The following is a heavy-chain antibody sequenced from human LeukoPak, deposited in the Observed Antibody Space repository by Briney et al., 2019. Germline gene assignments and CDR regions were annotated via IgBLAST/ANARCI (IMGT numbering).Heavy chain of an antibody. D-gene: IGHD2-8*01. CDR1: GYTFTGYY. V-gene: IGHV1-2*02. J-gene: IGHJ5*02. CDR3: ARAGYCTNGVCYELVDNWFDP. Sequence: ASVKVSCKASGYTFTGYYMHWVRQAPGQGLEWMGWINPNSGGTNYAQKFQGRVTMTRDTSISTAYMELSRLRSDDTAVYYCARAGYCTNGVCYELVDNWFDPWGQGTLVTVSS. CDR2: INPNSGGT.